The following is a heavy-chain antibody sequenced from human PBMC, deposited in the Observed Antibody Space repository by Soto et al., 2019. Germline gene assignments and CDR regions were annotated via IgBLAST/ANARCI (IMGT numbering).Heavy chain of an antibody. Sequence: QVQLQESGPGLVKPSGTLSLTCAVSGGSLSSTHWWSWVRQPPRKGLEWIGEIYHTGTTNYNPSLQNRVTITVDKSNNQFTLNLSSVTAADTAVYYCARDPYYYDSGDKGGFDPWGQGTLVTVSS. J-gene: IGHJ5*02. V-gene: IGHV4-4*02. CDR3: ARDPYYYDSGDKGGFDP. CDR1: GGSLSSTHW. CDR2: IYHTGTT. D-gene: IGHD3-10*01.